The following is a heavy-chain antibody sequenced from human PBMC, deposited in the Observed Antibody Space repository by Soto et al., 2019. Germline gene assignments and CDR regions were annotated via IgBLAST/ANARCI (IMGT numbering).Heavy chain of an antibody. CDR3: AREKYDSSGRNWFDP. V-gene: IGHV4-59*12. CDR2: IYYSGST. CDR1: GGSISSYY. D-gene: IGHD3-22*01. Sequence: PSETLSLTCTVSGGSISSYYWSWIRQPPGKGLEWIGYIYYSGSTNYNPSLKSRVTISVDTSKNQFSLKLSSVTAADTAVYYCAREKYDSSGRNWFDPWGQGTLVTVSS. J-gene: IGHJ5*02.